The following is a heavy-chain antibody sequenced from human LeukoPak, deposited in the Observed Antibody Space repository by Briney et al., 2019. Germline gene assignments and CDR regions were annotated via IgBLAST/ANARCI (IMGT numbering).Heavy chain of an antibody. D-gene: IGHD1-14*01. Sequence: GGSLRLSCAASGFTFSSYGMHWVRQAPGKGLVWVAVISYDGSNKYYADSVKGRFTISRDNSKNTLYLQMNSLRAEDTAVYYCAKGPPGFDYWGQGTLVTVSS. CDR2: ISYDGSNK. V-gene: IGHV3-30*18. CDR1: GFTFSSYG. CDR3: AKGPPGFDY. J-gene: IGHJ4*02.